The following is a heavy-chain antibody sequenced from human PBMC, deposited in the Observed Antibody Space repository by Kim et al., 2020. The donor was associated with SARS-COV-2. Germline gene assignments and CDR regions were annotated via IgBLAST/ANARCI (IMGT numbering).Heavy chain of an antibody. Sequence: AQNVQGRVTITADESTSTAYMGLSSLRSEDTAVYYCASGDCSGGSCPCDYWGQGTLVTVSS. D-gene: IGHD2-15*01. V-gene: IGHV1-69*01. CDR3: ASGDCSGGSCPCDY. J-gene: IGHJ4*02.